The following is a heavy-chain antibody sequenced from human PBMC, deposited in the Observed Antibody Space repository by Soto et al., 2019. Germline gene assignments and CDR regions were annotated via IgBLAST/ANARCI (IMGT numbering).Heavy chain of an antibody. CDR3: ARSEWAGSYYRDY. Sequence: PWWSLRLSCSASVFPVSRNHMSRVHKAPGKGLEWVSVIYSGGSTYYADSVKGRFTISRYNSKNTLYLQMNSLRAEDTAVYYCARSEWAGSYYRDYRGQGTLVTVAS. J-gene: IGHJ4*02. CDR2: IYSGGST. D-gene: IGHD3-10*01. CDR1: VFPVSRNH. V-gene: IGHV3-53*01.